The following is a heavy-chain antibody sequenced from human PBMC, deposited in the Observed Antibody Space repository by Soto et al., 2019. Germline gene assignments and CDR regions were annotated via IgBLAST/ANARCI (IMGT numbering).Heavy chain of an antibody. Sequence: GASVKVSCKASGDTLSHYGVSWVRQVPGKGLEWMGGTTAILGTRDYAQKFQGRMTITSDESTTTSYMELNSLTSDDTAVYYCAAGDSSDTGDHWGQGTRVTVSS. J-gene: IGHJ4*02. V-gene: IGHV1-69*13. CDR3: AAGDSSDTGDH. D-gene: IGHD5-18*01. CDR1: GDTLSHYG. CDR2: TTAILGTR.